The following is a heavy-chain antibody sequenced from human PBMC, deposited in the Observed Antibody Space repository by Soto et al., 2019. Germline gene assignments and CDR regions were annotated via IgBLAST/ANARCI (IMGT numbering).Heavy chain of an antibody. CDR2: IYSTGNT. Sequence: QLQLQESGPGLVKPSEILSLTCTVSGDSIRSSSYWGWIRQPPGKGLEWIGSIYSTGNTYYNPSLNSQVTISVDTSKNQFSLNVISVTAADTAVYYCRRSSRYSTDVWGQGTTVTVSS. V-gene: IGHV4-39*01. CDR1: GDSIRSSSY. CDR3: RRSSRYSTDV. J-gene: IGHJ6*02. D-gene: IGHD6-13*01.